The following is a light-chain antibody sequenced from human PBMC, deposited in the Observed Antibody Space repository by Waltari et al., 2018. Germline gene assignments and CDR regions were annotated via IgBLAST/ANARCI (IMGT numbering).Light chain of an antibody. J-gene: IGKJ4*01. CDR1: QSVISRY. Sequence: ESVLTQSPGTLSLSPGERATLSCRASQSVISRYLAWYQQRPGQAPRLLIYGASTRATGIPDRFSGSGSGTDCTLTISRLEPEDSAVYYCQQYGSSPTTFGGGTKVEIK. V-gene: IGKV3-20*01. CDR3: QQYGSSPTT. CDR2: GAS.